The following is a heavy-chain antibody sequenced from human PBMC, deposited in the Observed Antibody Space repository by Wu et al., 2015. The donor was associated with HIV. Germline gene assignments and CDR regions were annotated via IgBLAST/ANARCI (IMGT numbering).Heavy chain of an antibody. J-gene: IGHJ3*02. CDR2: ISAHRGRP. Sequence: QVQLAQLGVEVKQPGASVRVSCLASGYTFSSYGISWVRQAPGQGLEWMGWISAHRGRPNYAQRFQGRVTITTDESTTTVYMELRSLGSDDTAVYYCAKSSVPQLHAFDIWGQGTMVTVSP. D-gene: IGHD3-10*01. CDR3: AKSSVPQLHAFDI. CDR1: GYTFSSYG. V-gene: IGHV1-18*01.